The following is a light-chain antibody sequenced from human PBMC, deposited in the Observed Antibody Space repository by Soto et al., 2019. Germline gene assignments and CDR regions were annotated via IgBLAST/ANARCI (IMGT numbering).Light chain of an antibody. CDR3: QSYDSSLSAVV. CDR2: DNS. CDR1: SSNIGASYD. J-gene: IGLJ2*01. V-gene: IGLV1-40*01. Sequence: QSVLTQPPSVSGAPGQSITISCTGNSSNIGASYDAHWYQQLPRKAPKLLIYDNSNRPSGVADRFSGSKSGTTASLATTGLQADDEDDYYCQSYDSSLSAVVFGGGTKLTVL.